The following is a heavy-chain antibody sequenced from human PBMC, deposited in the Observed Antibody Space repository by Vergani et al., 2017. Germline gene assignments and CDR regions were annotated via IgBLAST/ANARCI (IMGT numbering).Heavy chain of an antibody. CDR1: GFTFSSYA. CDR3: ARGPEVAPLEDLDY. CDR2: ISGSGGST. Sequence: EVQLLESGGGLVQPGGSLRLSCAASGFTFSSYAMSWVRQAPGKGLEWVSAISGSGGSTYYADSVKGRFTISRDNSKNTLYLQMNSLRAEDTAVYYCARGPEVAPLEDLDYWGQGTLVTVSS. D-gene: IGHD2-15*01. V-gene: IGHV3-23*01. J-gene: IGHJ4*02.